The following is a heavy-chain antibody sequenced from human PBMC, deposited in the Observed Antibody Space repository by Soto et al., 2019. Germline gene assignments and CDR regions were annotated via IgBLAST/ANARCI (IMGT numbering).Heavy chain of an antibody. CDR3: ARERVDYDFWSGYGPIAGMDF. D-gene: IGHD3-3*01. CDR1: GYTFTSYG. CDR2: ISAYNGNT. J-gene: IGHJ6*02. Sequence: ASVKVSCKASGYTFTSYGISWVRQAPGQGLEWMGWISAYNGNTNYAQKLQGRVTMTTDTSTSTAYMELRSLRSDDTAVYYCARERVDYDFWSGYGPIAGMDFWGQGTTVTVSS. V-gene: IGHV1-18*01.